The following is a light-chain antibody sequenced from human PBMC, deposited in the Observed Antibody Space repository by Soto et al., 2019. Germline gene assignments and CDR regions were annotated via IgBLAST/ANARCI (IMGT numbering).Light chain of an antibody. Sequence: DIQMTQYPSSLSASGGGRVTITCQASQNINNYLNWYQQKPGRAPKLLIYDASNLEAGVPSRFRGSGSGTDFTFAISRLQPEDIATYYCQQYENLPTFGQGTRLEIK. CDR1: QNINNY. CDR3: QQYENLPT. J-gene: IGKJ5*01. CDR2: DAS. V-gene: IGKV1-33*01.